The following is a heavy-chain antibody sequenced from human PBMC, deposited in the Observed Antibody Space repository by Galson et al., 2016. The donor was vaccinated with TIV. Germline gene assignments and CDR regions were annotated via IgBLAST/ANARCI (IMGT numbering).Heavy chain of an antibody. CDR2: ISFTADYI. V-gene: IGHV3-11*04. CDR3: SRIQTYGSGSYCNDS. D-gene: IGHD3-10*01. J-gene: IGHJ4*02. CDR1: GFTFGDYY. Sequence: SLRLSCAASGFTFGDYYLSWIRQAPGKGLEWVSLISFTADYIYYADSVKGRFTISRDNAKRSLHLQMNSLRAEDTAIYYCSRIQTYGSGSYCNDSWGPGTLVTVSS.